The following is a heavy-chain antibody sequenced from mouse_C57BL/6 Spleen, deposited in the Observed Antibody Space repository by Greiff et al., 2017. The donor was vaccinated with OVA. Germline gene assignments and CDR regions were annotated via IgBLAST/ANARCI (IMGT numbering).Heavy chain of an antibody. CDR3: VRQRGIYYGNLYYAMDY. D-gene: IGHD2-1*01. Sequence: DVQLVESGGGLVQPKGSLKLSCAASGFSFNTYAMNWVRQAPGKGLEWVARIRSKSNNYATYYADSVKDRFTISRDDSESMLYLQMNNLKTEDTAMYYCVRQRGIYYGNLYYAMDYWGQGTSVTVSS. CDR2: IRSKSNNYAT. CDR1: GFSFNTYA. V-gene: IGHV10-1*01. J-gene: IGHJ4*01.